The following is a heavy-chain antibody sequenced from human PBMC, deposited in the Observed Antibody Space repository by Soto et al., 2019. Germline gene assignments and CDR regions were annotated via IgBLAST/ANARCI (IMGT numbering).Heavy chain of an antibody. CDR2: INADYGNT. D-gene: IGHD3-3*02. V-gene: IGHV1-18*04. J-gene: IGHJ5*02. CDR3: ARNALSNFNGFDP. Sequence: QLQLVQSGTELKKPGASVKVSCKASGYTFTNYGITWVRQAPGQGLEWMGWINADYGNTTYEQKFQGRATMTTDTYKNTADMELRSLRSDDTAVYFCARNALSNFNGFDPWGQGTLVTVSS. CDR1: GYTFTNYG.